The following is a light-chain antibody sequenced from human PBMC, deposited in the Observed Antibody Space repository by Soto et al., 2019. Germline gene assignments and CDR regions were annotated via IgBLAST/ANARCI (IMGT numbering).Light chain of an antibody. CDR3: SSYAGNKNV. Sequence: QSVLTQPPSASGSPGQSVTIFCTGTSSDVGGYNYVSWYQQHPGKAPKLMIYEVSKRPSGVPDRFSGSKSGNTASLTVSGLQAEDEADYYCSSYAGNKNVFGTGTKVTVL. J-gene: IGLJ1*01. CDR2: EVS. CDR1: SSDVGGYNY. V-gene: IGLV2-8*01.